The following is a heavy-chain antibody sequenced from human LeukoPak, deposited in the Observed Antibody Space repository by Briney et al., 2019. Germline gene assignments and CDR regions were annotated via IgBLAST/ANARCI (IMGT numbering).Heavy chain of an antibody. CDR2: IYFSGGT. CDR3: ARGDCSSTICYSPMDV. V-gene: IGHV4-39*01. Sequence: SETLSLTCTVSGDSISSSNCYWGWIRQPPGKGLEWIGSIYFSGGTYYNASLKSRVTISVDTSKNQFSLKVNSVTAADTAVYYCARGDCSSTICYSPMDVWGKGTTVTVSS. CDR1: GDSISSSNCY. J-gene: IGHJ6*03. D-gene: IGHD2-2*01.